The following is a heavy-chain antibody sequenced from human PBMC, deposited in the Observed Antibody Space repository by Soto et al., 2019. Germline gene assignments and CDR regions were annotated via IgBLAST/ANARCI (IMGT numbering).Heavy chain of an antibody. CDR1: GFNFNTYW. CDR2: IDTDGSRK. V-gene: IGHV3-7*03. J-gene: IGHJ6*02. CDR3: GRVPLDGNYANGVDV. D-gene: IGHD4-17*01. Sequence: EVQLVESGGGLVQPGGSLRLSCAASGFNFNTYWMYWVRQAPGKGLEWVANIDTDGSRKNYVDSVKGRFIISRDTAKNSLLLQMNSLRADDTAVYYCGRVPLDGNYANGVDVWGQGTTVTVSS.